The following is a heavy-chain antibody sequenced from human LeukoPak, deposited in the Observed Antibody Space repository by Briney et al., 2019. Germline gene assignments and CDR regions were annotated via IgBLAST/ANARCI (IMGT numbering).Heavy chain of an antibody. CDR2: IRYDATDK. V-gene: IGHV3-30*02. D-gene: IGHD3-22*01. CDR1: GITFSSCG. CDR3: AKEHSHYGDSSGWLDT. J-gene: IGHJ5*02. Sequence: GGSLRLSCAASGITFSSCGMHWVRQAPGKGLEWVAFIRYDATDKYYADSVKGRFTIFRDNSKNTLYLQMNSLRAEDTAVFYCAKEHSHYGDSSGWLDTWGQGTLVTVSS.